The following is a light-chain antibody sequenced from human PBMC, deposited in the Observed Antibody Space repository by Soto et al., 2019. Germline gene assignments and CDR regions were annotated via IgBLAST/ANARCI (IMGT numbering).Light chain of an antibody. CDR3: QQYGSSGT. CDR2: DTS. J-gene: IGKJ1*01. Sequence: EIVLTQSPGTLSLSQGERATLSCRASQSVTSNYLAWYQQKPGQAPGLLIYDTSTRASGVPDRFSGSGSGTEFTLTISRLEPEDFAVYYCQQYGSSGTFGQGTKVDIK. V-gene: IGKV3-20*01. CDR1: QSVTSNY.